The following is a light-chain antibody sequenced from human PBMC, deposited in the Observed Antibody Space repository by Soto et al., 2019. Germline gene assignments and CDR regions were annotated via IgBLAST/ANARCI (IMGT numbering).Light chain of an antibody. J-gene: IGLJ2*01. Sequence: QSVLSQPPSASGTPGQRVTISCSGSRSNIGSNTVNWYQQLPGTAPKLLICINNQRPSGVPDRFSGSKSGTSASLAISGLQSEDEADYYCAAWDDILNGVVFGGGTKVTVL. V-gene: IGLV1-44*01. CDR3: AAWDDILNGVV. CDR1: RSNIGSNT. CDR2: INN.